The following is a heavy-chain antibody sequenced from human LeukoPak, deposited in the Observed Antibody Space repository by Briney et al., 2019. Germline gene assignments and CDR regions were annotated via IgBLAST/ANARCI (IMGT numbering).Heavy chain of an antibody. CDR2: IKSKTDGGTT. CDR1: GFIFSNAW. D-gene: IGHD3-22*01. V-gene: IGHV3-15*01. Sequence: PGGSLRLSCAASGFIFSNAWMSWVRQAPGKGLEWVGRIKSKTDGGTTDYAAPVKGRFTISRADSKNTLYLQMNSLKTEDTAVYYCTNGFCSGYNFHYYGLDVWGQGTTVTVSS. J-gene: IGHJ6*02. CDR3: TNGFCSGYNFHYYGLDV.